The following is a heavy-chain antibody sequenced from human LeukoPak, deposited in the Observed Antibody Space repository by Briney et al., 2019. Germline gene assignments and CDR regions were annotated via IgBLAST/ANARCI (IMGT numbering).Heavy chain of an antibody. CDR1: GFTFSSYA. V-gene: IGHV3-23*01. J-gene: IGHJ6*03. CDR3: AKRRGLELLYYYYMDV. CDR2: ISGSGVST. Sequence: GGSLRLSCAASGFTFSSYAMNWVRQAPGKGLEWVSSISGSGVSTYYADSVKGRFTISRDNSKNTLYLQMNSLRAEDTAVYYCAKRRGLELLYYYYMDVWGKGTTVTVSS. D-gene: IGHD1-7*01.